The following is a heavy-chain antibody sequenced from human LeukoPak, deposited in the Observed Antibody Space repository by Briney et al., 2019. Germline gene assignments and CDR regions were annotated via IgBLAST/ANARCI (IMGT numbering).Heavy chain of an antibody. V-gene: IGHV3-30*18. J-gene: IGHJ4*02. CDR1: GFTFSSYG. CDR3: AKGYCSGGSCYDVDY. D-gene: IGHD2-15*01. CDR2: ISYDGSNK. Sequence: PGGSLRLSCAASGFTFSSYGMHWVRQAPGKGLEWVAVISYDGSNKYYADSVEGRFTISRDNSKNTLYLQMNSLRAEDTAVYYCAKGYCSGGSCYDVDYWGQGTLVTVCS.